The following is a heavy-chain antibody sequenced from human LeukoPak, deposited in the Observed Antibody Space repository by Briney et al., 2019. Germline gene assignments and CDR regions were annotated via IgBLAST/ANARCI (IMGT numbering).Heavy chain of an antibody. CDR1: GGSISSGGYS. Sequence: SETLSLTCAVSGGSISSGGYSWSWIRQPPGKGLEWIGYIYYSGSTNYNPSLKSRVTISVDTSKNQFSLKLSSVTAADTAVYYCARNSGWYRNWGQGTLVTVSS. J-gene: IGHJ4*02. V-gene: IGHV4-61*08. CDR3: ARNSGWYRN. D-gene: IGHD6-19*01. CDR2: IYYSGST.